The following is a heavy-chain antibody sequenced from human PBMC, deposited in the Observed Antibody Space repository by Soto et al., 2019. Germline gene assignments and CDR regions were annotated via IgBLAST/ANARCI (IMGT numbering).Heavy chain of an antibody. Sequence: EVQLLESGGGLVQPGGSLRLSCAASGFTFSSYAMSWVRQAPGKGLEWVSAISGSGGSTYYADSVKGRFTISRDNSKNTLYLQMNSLRAEDTAVYYCAKDPAVYCSGGSCHHDYWGQGTLVTVSS. CDR2: ISGSGGST. D-gene: IGHD2-15*01. CDR3: AKDPAVYCSGGSCHHDY. J-gene: IGHJ4*02. V-gene: IGHV3-23*01. CDR1: GFTFSSYA.